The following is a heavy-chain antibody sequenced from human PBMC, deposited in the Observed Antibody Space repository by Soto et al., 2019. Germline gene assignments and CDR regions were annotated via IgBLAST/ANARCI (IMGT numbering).Heavy chain of an antibody. V-gene: IGHV3-21*01. CDR1: GFTFSLYS. Sequence: EVQLVESGGGLAKPGGSLRLSCAASGFTFSLYSMIWVRQAPGKGLEWVASITSSSSYIYYEDSLKGRFTISRDNAKNSLFLQLDSLRAEDTAVYFCVRARSTDSRPDYWGQGTLVTVSS. CDR2: ITSSSSYI. CDR3: VRARSTDSRPDY. J-gene: IGHJ4*02. D-gene: IGHD3-22*01.